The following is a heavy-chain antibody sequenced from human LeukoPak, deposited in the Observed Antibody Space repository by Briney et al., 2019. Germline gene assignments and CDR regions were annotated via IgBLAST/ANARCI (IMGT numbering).Heavy chain of an antibody. Sequence: PSQTLSLTCTVSGGSISSGDYYWSWIRQPAGKGLEWIGRIYTSGSTNYNPSLKSRVTMSVDTSKNQFSLKLSSVTAADTAVYYCARERWEPNAFDIWGQGTMVTVSS. CDR2: IYTSGST. D-gene: IGHD1-26*01. CDR3: ARERWEPNAFDI. CDR1: GGSISSGDYY. V-gene: IGHV4-61*02. J-gene: IGHJ3*02.